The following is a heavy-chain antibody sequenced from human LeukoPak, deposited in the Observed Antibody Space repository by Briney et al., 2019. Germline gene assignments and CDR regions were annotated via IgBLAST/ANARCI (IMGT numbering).Heavy chain of an antibody. Sequence: GGSLRLSCAASGFTFSSYAMSWVRQAPGKGLEWVSAISGSGGSTYYADSVKGRFTISRDNSKNTLYLLMNSLRAEDTAVYYCAKNKGYCSSTSCPPDYWGQGTLVTVSS. J-gene: IGHJ4*02. CDR2: ISGSGGST. CDR1: GFTFSSYA. V-gene: IGHV3-23*01. CDR3: AKNKGYCSSTSCPPDY. D-gene: IGHD2-2*01.